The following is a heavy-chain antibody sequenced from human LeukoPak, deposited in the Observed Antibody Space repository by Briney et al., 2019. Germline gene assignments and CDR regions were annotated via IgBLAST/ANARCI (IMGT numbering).Heavy chain of an antibody. CDR3: ARDRDYAFDY. Sequence: GGSLRLSCGVSGFSIGNYGMHWIRQAPDKGLEWVAMISHDGGAKYYGDSVKGRLTISRDNSDNTLYLQMNSLRDEDTAVYYCARDRDYAFDYWGQGTLVTVSS. V-gene: IGHV3-30*03. J-gene: IGHJ4*02. D-gene: IGHD4-17*01. CDR2: ISHDGGAK. CDR1: GFSIGNYG.